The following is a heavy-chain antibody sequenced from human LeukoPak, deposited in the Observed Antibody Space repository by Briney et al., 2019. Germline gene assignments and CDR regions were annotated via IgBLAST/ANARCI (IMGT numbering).Heavy chain of an antibody. CDR3: ARLNFGDDY. J-gene: IGHJ4*02. Sequence: PGGSLRLSCAASGFTVSSKYINWVRQAPGKGLEWVSLIYGSTSADYADSVKGRFTISRDNSMNTVYLQMNSLRAEGTAIYYCARLNFGDDYWGQGTLVAVSS. D-gene: IGHD4-17*01. CDR1: GFTVSSKY. CDR2: IYGSTSA. V-gene: IGHV3-66*01.